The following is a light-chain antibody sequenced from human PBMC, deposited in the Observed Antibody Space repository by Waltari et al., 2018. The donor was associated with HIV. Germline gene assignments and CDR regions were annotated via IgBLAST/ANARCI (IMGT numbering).Light chain of an antibody. J-gene: IGKJ1*01. CDR2: GAS. CDR1: QSVDNW. Sequence: DIQMTQSPSTLPASVGDSVPISCRASQSVDNWLAWYQQKPGKVPKLLIYGASRLQSGVPSRFSGSGYGTDFTLIISGLQPDDFATYFCQQYSSHSRTFGQGTNVEIK. CDR3: QQYSSHSRT. V-gene: IGKV1-5*03.